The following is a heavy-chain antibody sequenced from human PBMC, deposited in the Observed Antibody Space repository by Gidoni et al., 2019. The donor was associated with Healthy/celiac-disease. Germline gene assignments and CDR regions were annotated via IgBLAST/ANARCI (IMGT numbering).Heavy chain of an antibody. Sequence: EVHLLESGGGLVEPGGSLRLYCAASGFTFSGYAMSWVRQAPGKGLEWVSAISGSGGTTYYADSVKGRSTISRDNSKNTLYLQINSLRAEDTALYYCAKDTNSGGFDYWGQGALVTVSS. CDR2: ISGSGGTT. J-gene: IGHJ4*02. CDR3: AKDTNSGGFDY. CDR1: GFTFSGYA. V-gene: IGHV3-23*01. D-gene: IGHD7-27*01.